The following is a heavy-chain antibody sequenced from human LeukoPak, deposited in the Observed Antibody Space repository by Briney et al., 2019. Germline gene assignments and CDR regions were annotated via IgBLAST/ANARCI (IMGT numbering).Heavy chain of an antibody. V-gene: IGHV1-2*02. J-gene: IGHJ4*02. CDR1: GYTFTGYY. Sequence: GASVKVSCKASGYTFTGYYMHWVRQAPGQGLEWMGWINPNSGGTNYAQKFQGRVTMTRDTSISTAYMELSRLRSDDTAVYYCARDREDSSGPRDYWGQGTLVTVSS. D-gene: IGHD3-22*01. CDR3: ARDREDSSGPRDY. CDR2: INPNSGGT.